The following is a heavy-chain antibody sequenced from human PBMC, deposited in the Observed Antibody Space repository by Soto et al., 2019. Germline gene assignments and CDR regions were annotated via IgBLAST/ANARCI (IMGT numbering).Heavy chain of an antibody. V-gene: IGHV4-4*07. CDR1: GAYISDFS. CDR2: ITVDGNT. CDR3: ARESGENWTYEAH. D-gene: IGHD1-7*01. Sequence: QVQQLESGPGLVKPWDTLSLTCTVSGAYISDFSWSWIRQPAGKGLEWIGRITVDGNTQYNPSFRSRVTMSMDTSRNQFSLNLQSATAADTALYYCARESGENWTYEAHWGQGTLVTVSS. J-gene: IGHJ1*01.